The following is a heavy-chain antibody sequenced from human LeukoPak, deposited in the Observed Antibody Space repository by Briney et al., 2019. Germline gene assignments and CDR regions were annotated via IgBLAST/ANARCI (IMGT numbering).Heavy chain of an antibody. CDR2: INWNGGST. Sequence: AGGSLRLSYAASGFTFDDYGMSWVRQAPGKGLEWVSGINWNGGSTGYADSVKGRFTISRDNAKNSLYLQMNSLRAEDTAVYYCARDLGSGWQYYFDYWGQGTLVTVSS. CDR3: ARDLGSGWQYYFDY. J-gene: IGHJ4*02. D-gene: IGHD6-19*01. CDR1: GFTFDDYG. V-gene: IGHV3-20*03.